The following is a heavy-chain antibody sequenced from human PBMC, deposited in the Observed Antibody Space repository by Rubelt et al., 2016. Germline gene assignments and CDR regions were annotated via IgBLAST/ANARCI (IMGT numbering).Heavy chain of an antibody. CDR2: INQDGSEK. V-gene: IGHV3-7*01. CDR1: GFTVGSYW. CDR3: VRTNWNDLDY. J-gene: IGHJ4*02. D-gene: IGHD1-1*01. Sequence: EVQLVESGGGLVPPGGSLRLSCAASGFTVGSYWMSWVRQAPGKGLEWVANINQDGSEKYYVDSVTGRFTISRDNAKNSLYLQMNSLRAEDTAVYYCVRTNWNDLDYWGQGTLVTVSS.